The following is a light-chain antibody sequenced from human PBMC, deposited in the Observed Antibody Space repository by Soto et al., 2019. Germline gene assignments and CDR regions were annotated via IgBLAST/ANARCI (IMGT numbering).Light chain of an antibody. CDR1: PSVRSK. CDR2: GAS. Sequence: IVMTQSPATLSVSPGERATLSCRASPSVRSKLSWCQQNPGPARRRLIYGASSSATGIPDRFSCSGSGTDFTLNIRSLEYEDFAVYYCQQDGSSHITLGQGTPRAIK. V-gene: IGKV3-20*01. CDR3: QQDGSSHIT. J-gene: IGKJ5*01.